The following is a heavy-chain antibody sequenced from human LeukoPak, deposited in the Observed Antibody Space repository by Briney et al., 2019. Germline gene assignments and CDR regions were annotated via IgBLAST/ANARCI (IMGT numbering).Heavy chain of an antibody. CDR1: GGSISSNNW. J-gene: IGHJ6*03. CDR3: ARGTMVRGRAHYYYYMDV. Sequence: SETLSLTCAVSGGSISSNNWWSWVRQPQGKGLEWIGEIYHSGSSNYNVSLKSRVTISVDTSKNQFSLKLSSVTAADTAVYYCARGTMVRGRAHYYYYMDVWGKGTTVTISS. CDR2: IYHSGSS. V-gene: IGHV4-4*02. D-gene: IGHD3-10*01.